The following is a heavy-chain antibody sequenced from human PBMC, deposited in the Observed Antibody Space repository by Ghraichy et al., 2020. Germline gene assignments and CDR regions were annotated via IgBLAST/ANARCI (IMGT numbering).Heavy chain of an antibody. CDR3: AKDLEMVVTYDAFDV. V-gene: IGHV3-23*01. CDR1: GFTFSSYA. D-gene: IGHD2-21*02. CDR2: ISGSGGST. J-gene: IGHJ3*01. Sequence: GGSLRLSCAASGFTFSSYAMSWVRQAPGKGLEWVSDISGSGGSTYYADSVKGRFTISRDNSKNTLYLQMNSLRAEDTAVYYCAKDLEMVVTYDAFDVWGQGTMVTVSS.